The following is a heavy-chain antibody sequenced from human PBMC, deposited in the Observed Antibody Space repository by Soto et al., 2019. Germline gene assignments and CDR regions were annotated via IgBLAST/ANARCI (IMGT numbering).Heavy chain of an antibody. CDR1: GFTVSSNY. V-gene: IGHV3-66*01. CDR2: IYSGGST. Sequence: GGSLRLSCAASGFTVSSNYMSWVRQAPGKGLEWVSVIYSGGSTYYADSVKGRFTISRDNSKNTLYLQMNSLRAEDTAVYYCARDRSGTTKAFWFDPWGQGTLVTVSS. J-gene: IGHJ5*02. CDR3: ARDRSGTTKAFWFDP. D-gene: IGHD1-7*01.